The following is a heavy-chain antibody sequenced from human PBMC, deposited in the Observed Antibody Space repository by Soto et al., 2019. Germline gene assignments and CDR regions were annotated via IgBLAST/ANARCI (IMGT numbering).Heavy chain of an antibody. CDR3: ARDGDYYDSSGYLRYYYYGMDV. CDR2: ISYDGSNK. J-gene: IGHJ6*02. V-gene: IGHV3-30-3*01. CDR1: GFTFSSYA. D-gene: IGHD3-22*01. Sequence: GGSLRLSCAASGFTFSSYAMHWVRQAPGKGLEWVAVISYDGSNKYYADSVKGRFTISRDNSKNTLYLQMNSLRAEDTAVYYCARDGDYYDSSGYLRYYYYGMDVWGHGTTVTVSS.